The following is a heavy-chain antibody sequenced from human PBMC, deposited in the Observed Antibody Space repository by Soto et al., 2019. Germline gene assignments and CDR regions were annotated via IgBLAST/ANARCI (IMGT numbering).Heavy chain of an antibody. D-gene: IGHD2-15*01. Sequence: EVHLLESGGDLVQPGGSLRLSCAASGFTFSNYAMSWVRQAPGKGLDWVSGISGSAASTFYADSVKGRFTISRDNSKNTLYLQRNSLRAEDTAVYYCAKGTGRYCSGGRCYLDYRFDYWCQRTRVTVSS. V-gene: IGHV3-23*01. CDR1: GFTFSNYA. CDR3: AKGTGRYCSGGRCYLDYRFDY. CDR2: ISGSAAST. J-gene: IGHJ4*02.